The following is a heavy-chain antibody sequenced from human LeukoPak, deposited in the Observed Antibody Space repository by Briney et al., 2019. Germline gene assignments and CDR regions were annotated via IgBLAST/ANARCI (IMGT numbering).Heavy chain of an antibody. D-gene: IGHD3-3*01. CDR3: ARGQAFYDFWSGYWAHNWFDP. J-gene: IGHJ5*02. V-gene: IGHV4-59*12. CDR2: INYRGST. CDR1: GGSISSYY. Sequence: SETLSLTCTVSGGSISSYYWTWIRQPPGKGLEWIGYINYRGSTNHNPSLKSRATISVDTSKNQFSLKLSSVTAADTAVYYCARGQAFYDFWSGYWAHNWFDPWGQGTLVTVSS.